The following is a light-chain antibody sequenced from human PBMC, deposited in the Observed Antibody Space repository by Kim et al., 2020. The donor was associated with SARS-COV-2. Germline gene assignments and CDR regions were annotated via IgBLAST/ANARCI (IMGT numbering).Light chain of an antibody. Sequence: QTVVTQEASFSVSPGGTVTLTCGLSSGSVSTSYYPSWYQQTPGQALRTLIYSTNTRSSGVPDRFSGSILGRKAALTITGAQADDESHYYCMLYMGSGIYVFGTGTKVTVL. CDR3: MLYMGSGIYV. V-gene: IGLV8-61*01. CDR1: SGSVSTSYY. CDR2: STN. J-gene: IGLJ1*01.